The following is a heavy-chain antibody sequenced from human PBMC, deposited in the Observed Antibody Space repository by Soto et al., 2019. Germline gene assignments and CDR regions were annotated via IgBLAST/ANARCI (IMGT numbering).Heavy chain of an antibody. J-gene: IGHJ4*02. CDR3: AKAKFYYDSSPYDS. Sequence: VQMVESGGGVVHPGGSLRLSCAVYEFTFADDAVHWVRQSAGKGLEWVSFINADGSEKYYADSVRGRFTISRDNSKDSFYLQMNSLRLEDTAMYYCAKAKFYYDSSPYDSWGQGTLVTLSS. D-gene: IGHD3-22*01. V-gene: IGHV3-43*02. CDR1: EFTFADDA. CDR2: INADGSEK.